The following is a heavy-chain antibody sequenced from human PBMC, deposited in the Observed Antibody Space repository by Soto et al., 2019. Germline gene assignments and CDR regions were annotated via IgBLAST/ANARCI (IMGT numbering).Heavy chain of an antibody. CDR3: SRRDVFDL. CDR2: TNSDGDVR. Sequence: GGSLRLSCKVSGFTLSTSGMNWVRQAPGKGLEWVSYTNSDGDVRHYADSVKGRFTVSRDNDKNLVYLQMNNVGASDTAVYFCSRRDVFDLWGQGATVTVSS. V-gene: IGHV3-48*01. J-gene: IGHJ3*01. CDR1: GFTLSTSG.